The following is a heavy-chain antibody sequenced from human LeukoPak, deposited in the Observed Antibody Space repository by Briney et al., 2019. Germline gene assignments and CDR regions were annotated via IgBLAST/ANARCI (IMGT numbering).Heavy chain of an antibody. V-gene: IGHV3-23*01. CDR3: AKFDAGGNSLNDAFDI. CDR1: GFTFSGYA. D-gene: IGHD4-23*01. CDR2: ISGSGGST. Sequence: GGSLRLSCAASGFTFSGYAMSWVRQAPGKGLEWVSAISGSGGSTYYADSVKGRFTISRDNSKNTLYLQMNSLRAEDTAVYYCAKFDAGGNSLNDAFDIWGQGTMVTVSS. J-gene: IGHJ3*02.